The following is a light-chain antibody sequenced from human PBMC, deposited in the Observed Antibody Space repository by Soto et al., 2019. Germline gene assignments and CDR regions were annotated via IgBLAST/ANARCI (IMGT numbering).Light chain of an antibody. CDR3: QQYNSYSK. J-gene: IGKJ1*01. V-gene: IGKV1-5*01. CDR1: QSISSW. Sequence: DIQMTQSPSTLSASVGDRVTITCRASQSISSWLAWYQQKPGKAPKLLIYDASSLESGVPSRFSGSGSGTEFTITIRSLKPDDFANYYCQQYNSYSKFGQGTKVDIK. CDR2: DAS.